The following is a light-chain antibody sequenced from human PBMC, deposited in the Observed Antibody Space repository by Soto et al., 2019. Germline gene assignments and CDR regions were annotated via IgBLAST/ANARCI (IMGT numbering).Light chain of an antibody. CDR2: DTS. Sequence: QAVVTQEPSLTVSPGGTFTLTCGSSTGAVTSGHYAYWFQQKPGQAPRTLIYDTSYKHSWTPARFSGSLLGGNAALTLSGAQPEDEAEYYCLLSYSGARVFCGGTKLTVL. CDR1: TGAVTSGHY. CDR3: LLSYSGARV. J-gene: IGLJ3*02. V-gene: IGLV7-46*01.